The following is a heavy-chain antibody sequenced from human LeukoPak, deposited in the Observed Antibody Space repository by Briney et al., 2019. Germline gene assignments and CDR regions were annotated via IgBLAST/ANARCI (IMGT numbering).Heavy chain of an antibody. CDR1: GDSLSNDNYY. CDR3: ARHVHHSSGFEYYFDY. V-gene: IGHV4-39*01. J-gene: IGHJ4*02. Sequence: SETLSLTCIVSGDSLSNDNYYWGWIRQPPGKGLEWVGSVYYSGSTYYNPSLKSRITMSVDTSKSQFSLNLSSVTAADTAVYYCARHVHHSSGFEYYFDYWGQGTLVTVSS. D-gene: IGHD3-22*01. CDR2: VYYSGST.